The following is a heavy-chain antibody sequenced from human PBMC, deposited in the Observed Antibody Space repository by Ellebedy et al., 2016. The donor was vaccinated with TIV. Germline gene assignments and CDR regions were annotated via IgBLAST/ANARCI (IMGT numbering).Heavy chain of an antibody. CDR2: INSDGTST. J-gene: IGHJ6*02. V-gene: IGHV3-74*01. CDR3: ARPHYDIWSGDYAYYYYYVMDV. D-gene: IGHD3-3*01. CDR1: GFTFSSYW. Sequence: GESLKISCAASGFTFSSYWMHWVRQAPGKGLVWVSRINSDGTSTTYADSVKGRFTISRDNAKNTLYLQMNSLRAEDTAVYYCARPHYDIWSGDYAYYYYYVMDVWGQGTTVTVSS.